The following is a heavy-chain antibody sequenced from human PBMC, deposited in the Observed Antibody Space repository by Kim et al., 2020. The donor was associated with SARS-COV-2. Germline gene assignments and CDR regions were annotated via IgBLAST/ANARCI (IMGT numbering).Heavy chain of an antibody. V-gene: IGHV3-11*06. J-gene: IGHJ4*02. Sequence: FTISRDNAKNSLYLQMNSLRAEDTAVYYCAREEGYYDSSGYYLGRDYFDYWGQGTLVTVSS. CDR3: AREEGYYDSSGYYLGRDYFDY. D-gene: IGHD3-22*01.